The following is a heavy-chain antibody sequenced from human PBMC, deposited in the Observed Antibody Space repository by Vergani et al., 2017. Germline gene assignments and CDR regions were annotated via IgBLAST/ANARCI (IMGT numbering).Heavy chain of an antibody. V-gene: IGHV3-33*01. CDR1: GFTFNPYG. D-gene: IGHD1-14*01. CDR3: ARDLRLLYNRFDP. Sequence: QVQLVESGGGVVQPGRSLRLSCAASGFTFNPYGMHWVRQAPGKGLEWVAVTWYDGNNKQYAASVKGRFTISRDNSKSTMYLQMNSLRDEDTGVYYCARDLRLLYNRFDPWGQGTLVTVSS. J-gene: IGHJ5*02. CDR2: TWYDGNNK.